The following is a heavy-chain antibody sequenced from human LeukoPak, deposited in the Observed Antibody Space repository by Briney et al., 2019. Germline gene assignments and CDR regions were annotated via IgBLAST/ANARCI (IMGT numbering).Heavy chain of an antibody. Sequence: SETLSLTCTVSGGSISSSSYYWGWIRQPPGKGLEWIGSIYYSGSTYYNPSLKSRVTISVDTSKNQFSLKLSSVTAADTAVYYCAREGTPQQLLMFQHTFDIWGQGTMVTVSS. D-gene: IGHD6-13*01. CDR1: GGSISSSSYY. V-gene: IGHV4-39*07. CDR3: AREGTPQQLLMFQHTFDI. J-gene: IGHJ3*02. CDR2: IYYSGST.